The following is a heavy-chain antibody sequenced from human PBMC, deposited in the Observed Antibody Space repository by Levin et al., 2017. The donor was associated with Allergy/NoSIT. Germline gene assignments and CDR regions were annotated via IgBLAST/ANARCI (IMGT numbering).Heavy chain of an antibody. V-gene: IGHV3-49*04. J-gene: IGHJ4*02. CDR1: GFSFGGYT. CDR3: TRDHGSGSGWFIDN. CDR2: IRSKSYGGTT. Sequence: GGSLRLSCTASGFSFGGYTMSWVRQAPGKGLEWVGFIRSKSYGGTTEYAASVKGRFTISRDDSKSIAYLEMNSLKSEDTSVYYFTRDHGSGSGWFIDNWGQGTLVTVSS. D-gene: IGHD6-19*01.